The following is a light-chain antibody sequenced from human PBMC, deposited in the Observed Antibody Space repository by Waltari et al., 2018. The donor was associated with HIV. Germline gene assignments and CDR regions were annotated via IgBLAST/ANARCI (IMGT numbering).Light chain of an antibody. CDR3: ATWDDSLNGRV. J-gene: IGLJ3*02. CDR2: SSI. Sequence: QSMLTQPPSASGTPGQRVTISCSGSSSNIGRNTVNWYQQLPGTAPKLLIYSSIHRPSGGPDRFCGSKSGTSASLAISGLQSEDEADYYCATWDDSLNGRVFGGGTKLTVL. V-gene: IGLV1-44*01. CDR1: SSNIGRNT.